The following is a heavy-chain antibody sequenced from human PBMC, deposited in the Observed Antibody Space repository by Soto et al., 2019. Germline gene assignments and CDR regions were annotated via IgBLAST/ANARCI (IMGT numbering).Heavy chain of an antibody. CDR1: GFTFSNSW. Sequence: EVQLVESGGGLVHPGGSLRLSCAASGFTFSNSWMSWVRQAPGKGLELVANIKQDGSEKYYVDSVKGRFTISRDNTKNSLYLQLRSLRAEDTAVYYCGYDMDVWGQGTTVTVFS. J-gene: IGHJ6*02. V-gene: IGHV3-7*05. CDR2: IKQDGSEK. CDR3: GYDMDV.